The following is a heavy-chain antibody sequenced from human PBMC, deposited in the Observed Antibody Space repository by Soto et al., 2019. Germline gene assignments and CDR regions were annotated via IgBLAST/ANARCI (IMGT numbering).Heavy chain of an antibody. J-gene: IGHJ5*02. CDR2: IYWDDDK. CDR3: AHSYDILTGHGNWFDP. CDR1: GFSLSTSGVG. Sequence: QITLKESGPTLVKPTQTLTLTCTFSGFSLSTSGVGVGWIRQPPGKALEWLALIYWDDDKRYSPSLKSRLTNPKDTSKNQVVLTMTNMDPVDTATYYCAHSYDILTGHGNWFDPWGQGTLVTVSS. V-gene: IGHV2-5*02. D-gene: IGHD3-9*01.